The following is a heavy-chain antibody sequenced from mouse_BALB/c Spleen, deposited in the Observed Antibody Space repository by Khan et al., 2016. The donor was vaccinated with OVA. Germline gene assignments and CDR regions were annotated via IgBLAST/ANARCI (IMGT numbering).Heavy chain of an antibody. Sequence: VQLKQSGPELMKPGASVKISCKASGYSFTTYYMHWVKQSHGKSLEWIGYIDPFNGGNDYNQKFKGKATLTVDKSYSTAYMHLSRLTSEDSAVYYFARGTFDYLGQGTLVTVSA. J-gene: IGHJ3*01. CDR1: GYSFTTYY. D-gene: IGHD3-3*01. V-gene: IGHV1-34*01. CDR2: IDPFNGGN. CDR3: ARGTFDY.